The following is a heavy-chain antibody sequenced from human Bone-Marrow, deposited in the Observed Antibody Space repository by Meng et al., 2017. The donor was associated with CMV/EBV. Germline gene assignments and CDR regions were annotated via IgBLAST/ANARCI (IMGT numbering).Heavy chain of an antibody. CDR3: ALLKGGYSYGYVLPFDI. D-gene: IGHD5-18*01. CDR1: GFTFSDYY. CDR2: ISSSGSTI. J-gene: IGHJ3*02. V-gene: IGHV3-11*01. Sequence: GGSLRLYCAASGFTFSDYYMSWIRQAPGKGLEWVSYISSSGSTIYYADSVKGRFTISRDNAKNSLYLQMNSLRAEDTAVYYCALLKGGYSYGYVLPFDIWGQGTMVTVSS.